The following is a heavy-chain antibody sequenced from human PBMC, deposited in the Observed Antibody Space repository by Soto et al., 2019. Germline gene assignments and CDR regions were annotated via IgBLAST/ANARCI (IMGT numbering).Heavy chain of an antibody. CDR2: IYYSGST. J-gene: IGHJ2*01. D-gene: IGHD3-22*01. Sequence: QVQLQESGPGLVKPSETLSLTCTVSGGSISSYYWSWIRQPPGKGLEWIGYIYYSGSTNYNPSLXGRVTISVVTXXIXFXXTLRYVPTADTAVYFCARGMGYDSSGYFPRWYFDPWGRGTLVTVSS. CDR1: GGSISSYY. V-gene: IGHV4-59*01. CDR3: ARGMGYDSSGYFPRWYFDP.